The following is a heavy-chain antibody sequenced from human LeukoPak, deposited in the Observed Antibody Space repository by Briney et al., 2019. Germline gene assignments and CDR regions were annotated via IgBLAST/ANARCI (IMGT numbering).Heavy chain of an antibody. J-gene: IGHJ3*02. D-gene: IGHD5-18*01. Sequence: SETLSLTCTVSGGSISSYYWSWIRQPPGKGLEWIGSIYYSGSTYYNPSLKSRVTISVDTSKNQFSLKLSSVTAADTAVYYCARDTAMGDDAFDIWGQGTMVTVSS. CDR2: IYYSGST. V-gene: IGHV4-59*12. CDR3: ARDTAMGDDAFDI. CDR1: GGSISSYY.